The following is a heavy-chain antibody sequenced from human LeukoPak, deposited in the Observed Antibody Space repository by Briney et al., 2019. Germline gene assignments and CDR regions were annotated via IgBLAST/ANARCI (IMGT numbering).Heavy chain of an antibody. CDR1: EFTFSNYW. D-gene: IGHD3-22*01. CDR3: VSDSSGTWPEYFQV. J-gene: IGHJ1*01. CDR2: IKQDGSEK. Sequence: GGSLRLSCAASEFTFSNYWMNWVRQAPGKGLEWVANIKQDGSEKYYVNSVEGRFTISRDNANNSLSLQMNSLRAEDTAVYFCVSDSSGTWPEYFQVWGQGTLVTVSS. V-gene: IGHV3-7*04.